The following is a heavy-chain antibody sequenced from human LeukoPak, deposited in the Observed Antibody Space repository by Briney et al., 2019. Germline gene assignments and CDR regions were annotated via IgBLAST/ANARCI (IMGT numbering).Heavy chain of an antibody. D-gene: IGHD2-8*01. J-gene: IGHJ4*02. CDR1: GFTFSSYA. CDR2: ISGSGGST. Sequence: GGSLRLSCAASGFTFSSYAVSWVRQAPGKGLEWVSSISGSGGSTYSADSVKGRFTISRDNSKNTLYLQMNSLRAEDTALYYCAKNRSCTNDICHGDFDYWGQGTLVTVSS. CDR3: AKNRSCTNDICHGDFDY. V-gene: IGHV3-23*01.